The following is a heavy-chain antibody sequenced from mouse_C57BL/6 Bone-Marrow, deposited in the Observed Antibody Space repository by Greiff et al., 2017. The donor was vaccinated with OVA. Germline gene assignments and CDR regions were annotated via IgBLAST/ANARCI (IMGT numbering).Heavy chain of an antibody. J-gene: IGHJ3*01. CDR2: IYPGGGYT. V-gene: IGHV1-63*01. CDR3: ARSGGDDWFAY. CDR1: GYTFTNYW. Sequence: QVQLKESGAELVRPGTSVKMSCKASGYTFTNYWIGWAKQRPGHGLEWIGDIYPGGGYTNYNEKFKGKATLTADKSSSTAYMQFSSLTSEDSAIYYCARSGGDDWFAYWGQGTLVTVSA. D-gene: IGHD2-13*01.